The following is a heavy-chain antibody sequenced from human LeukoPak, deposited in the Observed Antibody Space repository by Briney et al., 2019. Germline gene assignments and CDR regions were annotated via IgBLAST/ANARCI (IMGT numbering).Heavy chain of an antibody. CDR2: TYDSGTT. V-gene: IGHV4-59*08. CDR1: GGSINGYY. Sequence: SETLSLTCTVSGGSINGYYWDWVRQPPGKGLEWIGFTYDSGTTNYNPSLKSRVTISVDPSKNQSSLRLSSVTAADTAVYYCARHYGGFYDYWGQGTLVTVSS. D-gene: IGHD4-23*01. CDR3: ARHYGGFYDY. J-gene: IGHJ4*02.